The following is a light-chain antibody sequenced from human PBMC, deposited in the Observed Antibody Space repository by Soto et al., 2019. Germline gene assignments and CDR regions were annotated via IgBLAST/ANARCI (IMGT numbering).Light chain of an antibody. CDR1: QTISSW. Sequence: DIQMTQSPSTLSGSVGDRVTITCRASQTISSWLAWYQQKPGKAPTLLIYKASTLKSGVPSRFSGSGSGTEFTLTICSLQPDDFATYYCQHYNSYSEAFGQGTKVELK. J-gene: IGKJ1*01. CDR3: QHYNSYSEA. V-gene: IGKV1-5*03. CDR2: KAS.